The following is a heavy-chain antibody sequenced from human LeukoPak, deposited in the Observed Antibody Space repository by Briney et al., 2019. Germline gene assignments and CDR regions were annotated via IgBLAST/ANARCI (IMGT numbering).Heavy chain of an antibody. CDR3: AREVSYGYRG. Sequence: ASVKVSCKASGYTFTGYYMHWVRQAPGQGLEWMGWINPNSGGTNYAQKFQGRVTTTRDTSISTAYMELSRLRSDDTAVYYCAREVSYGYRGWGQGTLVTVSS. V-gene: IGHV1-2*02. CDR1: GYTFTGYY. D-gene: IGHD5-18*01. CDR2: INPNSGGT. J-gene: IGHJ4*02.